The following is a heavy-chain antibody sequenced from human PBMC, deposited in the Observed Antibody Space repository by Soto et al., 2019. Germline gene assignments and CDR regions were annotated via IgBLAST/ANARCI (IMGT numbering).Heavy chain of an antibody. CDR2: IRSRDSDYAT. J-gene: IGHJ4*02. Sequence: ESGGGLVHPGGSLKLSCAVSGFTFSGSVMHWVRQAPGKGLEWLGRIRSRDSDYATSYAESVKGRVTISRDDSNNTAYLQVTSLKIDDTALYYCTTYGNSSKGFDYWGQGTLVTVSS. CDR3: TTYGNSSKGFDY. CDR1: GFTFSGSV. V-gene: IGHV3-73*01. D-gene: IGHD6-6*01.